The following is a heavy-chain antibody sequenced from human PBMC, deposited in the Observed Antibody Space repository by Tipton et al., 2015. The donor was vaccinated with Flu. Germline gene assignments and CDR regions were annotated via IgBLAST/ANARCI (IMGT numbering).Heavy chain of an antibody. Sequence: TLSLTCTVSGGSISSYYWSWIRQPAGKGLEWIGRIYTSGSTNYNPSLKSRVTMSVDTSKNQFSLKLSSVTAADTAVYYCARDLRRITGTSGTWFDPWGQGTLVTVSS. J-gene: IGHJ5*02. CDR1: GGSISSYY. V-gene: IGHV4-4*07. CDR2: IYTSGST. D-gene: IGHD1-20*01. CDR3: ARDLRRITGTSGTWFDP.